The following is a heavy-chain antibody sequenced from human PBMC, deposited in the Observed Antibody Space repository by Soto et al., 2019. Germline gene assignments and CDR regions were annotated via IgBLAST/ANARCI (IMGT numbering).Heavy chain of an antibody. V-gene: IGHV4-30-2*01. CDR3: ARERGGYGLFDS. D-gene: IGHD5-18*01. CDR1: GGSISNAAYS. Sequence: LSLTCTVSGGSISNAAYSWSWIRQPPGKGLEWIGYIYPSGMPFYNPSLRSRVTISIDRSNDQFSLNLKSVTAADTAVYYCARERGGYGLFDSWGQGTLVTSPQ. CDR2: IYPSGMP. J-gene: IGHJ4*02.